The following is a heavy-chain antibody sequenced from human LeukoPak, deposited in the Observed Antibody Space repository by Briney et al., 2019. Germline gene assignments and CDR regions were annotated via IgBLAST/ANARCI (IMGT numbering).Heavy chain of an antibody. CDR2: IYYSGST. D-gene: IGHD6-19*01. CDR1: GGSISSYY. CDR3: ARGGSGWNYYYYYMDV. V-gene: IGHV4-59*08. Sequence: SETLSLTCTVSGGSISSYYWSWIRQPPGKGLEWIGYIYYSGSTNYNPSLKSRVTISVDTSKNQFSLKLSSVTAADTAVYYCARGGSGWNYYYYYMDVWGKGTTVTISS. J-gene: IGHJ6*03.